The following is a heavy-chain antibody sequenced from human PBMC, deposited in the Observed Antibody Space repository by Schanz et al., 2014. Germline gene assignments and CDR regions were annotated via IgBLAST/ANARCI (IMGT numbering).Heavy chain of an antibody. Sequence: QVQLVESGGTLVKPGGSLRLSCVVSGFSFSDYGMHWVRQAPGRGLEWVAVISYHGSERYYADSVKGRFTISRDNAKNSLYLQMNSLRDEDTAVYYCAREGERKGMLPYYFDYWGQGALVTVSS. CDR1: GFSFSDYG. V-gene: IGHV3-30*03. J-gene: IGHJ4*02. CDR2: ISYHGSER. D-gene: IGHD3-10*01. CDR3: AREGERKGMLPYYFDY.